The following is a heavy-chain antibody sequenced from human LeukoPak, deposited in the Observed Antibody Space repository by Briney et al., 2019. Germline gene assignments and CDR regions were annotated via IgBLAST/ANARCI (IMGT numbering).Heavy chain of an antibody. J-gene: IGHJ4*02. CDR2: INPYSGGT. CDR1: VYTFTDYY. D-gene: IGHD5-18*01. CDR3: ARAPFDTAMVDFDY. V-gene: IGHV1-2*02. Sequence: ASVKVSCMSSVYTFTDYYIHWVRPAPGQRVGWMGWINPYSGGTNYAQKLQGRVSMTRDRSISTAYMELGRLRSDDTAVYYCARAPFDTAMVDFDYWGQGTLVTVSS.